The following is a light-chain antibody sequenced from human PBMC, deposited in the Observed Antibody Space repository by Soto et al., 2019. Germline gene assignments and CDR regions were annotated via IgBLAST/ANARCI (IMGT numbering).Light chain of an antibody. CDR1: SSNIGAGYD. J-gene: IGLJ1*01. V-gene: IGLV1-40*01. CDR2: GNS. Sequence: QSVLTQPPSVSGAPGQRVTISCTGSSSNIGAGYDVHWYQQLPGTAPKLLISGNSNRPSGVPDRFSGSKSGTSASLAITGLKAEDEADYYCQSYDSSLSGYVFGPGTKLTVL. CDR3: QSYDSSLSGYV.